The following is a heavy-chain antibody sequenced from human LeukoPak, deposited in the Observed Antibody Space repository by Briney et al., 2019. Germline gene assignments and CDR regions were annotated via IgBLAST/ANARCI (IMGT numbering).Heavy chain of an antibody. CDR2: IKQDGSEK. Sequence: GGSLRLSCAASGFTFSSYWMSWVRQAPGKGLEWVANIKQDGSEKYYVDSVKGRFTISRDNAKNSLYLQMNSLRAEDTAVYYCARAPLVGIAAAGIFGYWGQGTLVTVSS. D-gene: IGHD6-13*01. J-gene: IGHJ4*02. V-gene: IGHV3-7*01. CDR3: ARAPLVGIAAAGIFGY. CDR1: GFTFSSYW.